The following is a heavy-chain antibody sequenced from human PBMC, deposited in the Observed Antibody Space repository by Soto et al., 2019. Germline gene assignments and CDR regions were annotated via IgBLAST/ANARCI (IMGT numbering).Heavy chain of an antibody. J-gene: IGHJ6*02. D-gene: IGHD3-16*01. CDR2: ISYSGHT. Sequence: QVRLQESGPGLVKPSETLSLTCTVSGGSITSITNHYCSWIRQPPGKGLEWIGYISYSGHTSYNPILKSRGNLSVDTSKNQVSLNLASVTAADAAVYYCATQGFGTLHGLVDGWGQGTTVTVSS. CDR1: GGSITSITNHY. CDR3: ATQGFGTLHGLVDG. V-gene: IGHV4-59*08.